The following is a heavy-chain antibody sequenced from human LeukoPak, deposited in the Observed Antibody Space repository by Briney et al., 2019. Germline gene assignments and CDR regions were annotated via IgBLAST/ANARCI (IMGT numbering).Heavy chain of an antibody. V-gene: IGHV3-30*18. J-gene: IGHJ5*02. CDR3: AKDPYRVVVATGNYLDP. CDR1: GFAFSYYG. Sequence: PGRSLRLSCAASGFAFSYYGMHWVRHAPGKGLEWVAVISHDGSNIHYGDFVKGRFTISRDNSKDTVYLQMNNLRAEDTAVYYCAKDPYRVVVATGNYLDPWGQGTLVTVS. CDR2: ISHDGSNI. D-gene: IGHD2-15*01.